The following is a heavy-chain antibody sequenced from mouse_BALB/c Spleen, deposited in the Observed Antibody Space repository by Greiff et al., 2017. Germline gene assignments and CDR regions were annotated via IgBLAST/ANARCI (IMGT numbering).Heavy chain of an antibody. CDR1: GFTFSSYW. CDR2: IRLKSDNYAT. V-gene: IGHV6-6*02. J-gene: IGHJ4*01. CDR3: TVYYGSSGAMDY. Sequence: EVKLMESGGGLVQPGGSMKLSCVASGFTFSSYWMSWVRQSPEKGLEWVAEIRLKSDNYATHYAESVKGKFTISRDDSKSRLYLQMNSLRAEDTGIYYCTVYYGSSGAMDYWGQGTSVTVSS. D-gene: IGHD1-1*01.